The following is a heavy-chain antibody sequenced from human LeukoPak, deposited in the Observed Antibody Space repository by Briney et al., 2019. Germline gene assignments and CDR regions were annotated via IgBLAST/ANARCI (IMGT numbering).Heavy chain of an antibody. CDR3: ARDKIVGATHFDY. CDR1: GFPLSDYW. V-gene: IGHV3-7*01. D-gene: IGHD1-26*01. CDR2: IKQDGGEI. J-gene: IGHJ4*02. Sequence: GGSLRLSCAASGFPLSDYWMSWVRQAPGKGLEWVANIKQDGGEIYYVDSVKGRFTISRDNTKNSLYLQMNSLTAEDTAVYYCARDKIVGATHFDYWGQGTLVTVSS.